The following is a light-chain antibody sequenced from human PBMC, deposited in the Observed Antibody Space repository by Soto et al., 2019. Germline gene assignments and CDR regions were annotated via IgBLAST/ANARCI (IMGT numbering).Light chain of an antibody. CDR1: QGVNTW. J-gene: IGKJ4*01. CDR3: QQANSFPLI. V-gene: IGKV1D-12*01. Sequence: DTQLTQSPSSVSASVGARVTITCRASQGVNTWLAWYQQKPGKAPKLLIYAASSLQSGVPSRFSGSGSGTDFTLTISSLQPEDFATYYCQQANSFPLIFGGGTRVEIK. CDR2: AAS.